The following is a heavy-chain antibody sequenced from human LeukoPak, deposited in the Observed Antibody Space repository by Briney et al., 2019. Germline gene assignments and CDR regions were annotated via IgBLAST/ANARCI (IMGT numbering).Heavy chain of an antibody. CDR1: GFTFSNYW. J-gene: IGHJ4*02. D-gene: IGHD6-6*01. CDR2: IKQDGSDE. V-gene: IGHV3-7*04. CDR3: ARGGSDSDY. Sequence: GGSLRLSCEASGFTFSNYWMTWVRQAPGKGLEWVANIKQDGSDENYVDSVKGRFTISRDNSKNSLYLQMNSLRAEDTAVYYCARGGSDSDYWGQGTLVTVSS.